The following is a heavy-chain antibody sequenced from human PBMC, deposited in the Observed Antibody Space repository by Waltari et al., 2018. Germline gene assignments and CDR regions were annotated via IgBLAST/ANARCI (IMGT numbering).Heavy chain of an antibody. J-gene: IGHJ4*02. Sequence: QVQLQQWGAGLLKPSETLSLTCAVYGGSFSGYYWRWIRQPPGQGLEVIGEIKHSGSTNYNPSHKSRVTISVDTSKNQCSLKLSSVTAADTAVYYCARGKRITGTKGNGRYHYFDYWGQGTLVTVSS. CDR1: GGSFSGYY. CDR3: ARGKRITGTKGNGRYHYFDY. CDR2: IKHSGST. D-gene: IGHD1-7*01. V-gene: IGHV4-34*01.